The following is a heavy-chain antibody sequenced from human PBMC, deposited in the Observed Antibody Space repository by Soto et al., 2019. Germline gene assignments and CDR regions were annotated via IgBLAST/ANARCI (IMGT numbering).Heavy chain of an antibody. Sequence: ASVKVSCKASGYTFTSYGISWVRQAPGQGLEWMGWISAYNGNTNYAQKLQGRVTMTTDTSTSTAYMELRSLRSDDTAVYYCARDSSSAFYYGMDVWGQGTTVTVSS. V-gene: IGHV1-18*01. D-gene: IGHD6-6*01. CDR1: GYTFTSYG. J-gene: IGHJ6*02. CDR3: ARDSSSAFYYGMDV. CDR2: ISAYNGNT.